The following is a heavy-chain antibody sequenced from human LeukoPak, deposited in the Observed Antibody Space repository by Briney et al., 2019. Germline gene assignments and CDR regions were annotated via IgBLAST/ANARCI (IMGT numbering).Heavy chain of an antibody. Sequence: PSETLSLTCAVYGGSFSGYYWSWIRQPPGKGLEWIGEINHRGSTNYNPSLKSRVTISVDTSKNQFSLKLSSVTAADTAVYYCARSTVVTLEAFDIWGQGTMVTVSS. CDR1: GGSFSGYY. D-gene: IGHD4-23*01. CDR3: ARSTVVTLEAFDI. V-gene: IGHV4-34*01. CDR2: INHRGST. J-gene: IGHJ3*02.